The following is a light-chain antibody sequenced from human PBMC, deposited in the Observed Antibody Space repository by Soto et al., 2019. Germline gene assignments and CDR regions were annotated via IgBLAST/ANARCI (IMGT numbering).Light chain of an antibody. CDR3: QQYKSYSWT. V-gene: IGKV1-5*03. CDR1: QSIGSW. Sequence: DIKMTQSPSTLSASVGDRVTITCRASQSIGSWLAWYQQKPGKAPNLLISKASNLESGVPSRFSGSGSGIAFSLTISSLQPDDFATYYCQQYKSYSWTFGQGTKVEVK. CDR2: KAS. J-gene: IGKJ1*01.